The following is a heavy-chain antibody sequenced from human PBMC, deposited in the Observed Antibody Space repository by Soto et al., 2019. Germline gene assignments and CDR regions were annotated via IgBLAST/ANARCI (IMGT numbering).Heavy chain of an antibody. CDR1: GFTFSSYA. Sequence: GESLKISCAASGFTFSSYAMSWVRQAPGKGLEWVSAISGSGGSTYYADSVKGRFTISRDNSKNTLYLQMNSLRAEDTAVYYCAKDAYFSNSMIVDGVYYFDYWGQGTLVTVSS. CDR2: ISGSGGST. V-gene: IGHV3-23*01. J-gene: IGHJ4*02. D-gene: IGHD3-22*01. CDR3: AKDAYFSNSMIVDGVYYFDY.